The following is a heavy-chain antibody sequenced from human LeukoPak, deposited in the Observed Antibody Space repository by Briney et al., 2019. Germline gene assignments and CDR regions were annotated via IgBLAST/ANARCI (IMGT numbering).Heavy chain of an antibody. CDR2: INPNSGGT. CDR3: ARDGGYCSSTSCYVWFDY. V-gene: IGHV1-2*02. J-gene: IGHJ4*02. CDR1: GYTFTGYY. Sequence: ASVKVSCKASGYTFTGYYMHWVRQAPGQGLEWMGWINPNSGGTNYAQKFQGRVTMTRDTSISTAYMELSRLRSDDTAVYYCARDGGYCSSTSCYVWFDYWGQGTLVTVSS. D-gene: IGHD2-2*01.